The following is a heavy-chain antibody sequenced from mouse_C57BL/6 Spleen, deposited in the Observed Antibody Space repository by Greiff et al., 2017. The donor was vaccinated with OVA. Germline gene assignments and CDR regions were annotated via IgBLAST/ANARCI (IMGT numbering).Heavy chain of an antibody. D-gene: IGHD2-1*01. J-gene: IGHJ2*01. V-gene: IGHV1-50*01. CDR2: IDPSDSYT. CDR3: ANGNYD. CDR1: GYTFTSYW. Sequence: QVQLQQPGAELVKPGASVKLSCKASGYTFTSYWMQWVKQRPGQGLEWIGEIDPSDSYTNYNQKFKGKATLTVDTSSSTAYMQLSSLTSEDSAVYYCANGNYDWGQGTTLTVSS.